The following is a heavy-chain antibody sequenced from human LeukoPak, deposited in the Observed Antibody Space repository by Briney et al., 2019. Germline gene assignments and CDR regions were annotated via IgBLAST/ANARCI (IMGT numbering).Heavy chain of an antibody. J-gene: IGHJ3*02. D-gene: IGHD3-22*01. CDR1: GGSISTSSYY. V-gene: IGHV4-39*07. CDR2: IFYSGST. Sequence: SETLSLTCTVSGGSISTSSYYWGWVRQPPGKGLEWIGNIFYSGSTYYSPSLKSRVTISLDTSRNQFSLKLNSVTAADTAVYYCARARNYYDSSGFYYEGDAFDIWGQGTMVTVSS. CDR3: ARARNYYDSSGFYYEGDAFDI.